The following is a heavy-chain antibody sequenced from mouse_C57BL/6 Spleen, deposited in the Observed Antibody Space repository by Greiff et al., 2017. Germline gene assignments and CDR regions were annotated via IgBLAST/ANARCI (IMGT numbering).Heavy chain of an antibody. CDR1: GFTFTDYY. V-gene: IGHV7-3*01. CDR2: IRNKANGYTT. J-gene: IGHJ2*01. CDR3: ARSASSFDY. Sequence: DVQLVESGGGLVQPGGSLSLSCAASGFTFTDYYMSWVRQPPGKALEWLGFIRNKANGYTTEYSASVKGRFTISRDNSQSILYLQMNALGAEDSATYYCARSASSFDYWGQGTTLTVSS. D-gene: IGHD1-1*01.